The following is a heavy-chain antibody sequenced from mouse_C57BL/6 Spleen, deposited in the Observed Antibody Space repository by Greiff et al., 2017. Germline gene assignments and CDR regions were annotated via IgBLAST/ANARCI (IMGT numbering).Heavy chain of an antibody. J-gene: IGHJ3*01. CDR2: ISSGGDYI. V-gene: IGHV5-9-1*02. CDR1: GFTFSSYA. CDR3: TREDDYDEVFAY. Sequence: EVHLVESGEGLVKPGGSLKLSCAASGFTFSSYAMSWVRQTPEKRLEWVAYISSGGDYIYYADTVKGRFTISRDNARNTLYLQMSSLKSEDTAMDYCTREDDYDEVFAYWGQGTLVTVSA. D-gene: IGHD2-4*01.